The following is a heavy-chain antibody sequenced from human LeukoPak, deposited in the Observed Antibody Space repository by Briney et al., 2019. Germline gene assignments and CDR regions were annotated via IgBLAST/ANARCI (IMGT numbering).Heavy chain of an antibody. CDR1: GYTFTSYG. D-gene: IGHD1-26*01. Sequence: ASVKVSCKASGYTFTSYGINWVRQAPGQGLEWIGWISGYNGNTKYEQKFQGRVTLTTDTSTDTVYMEVRSLTSDDTAVYYCARADSWEPLRAWFDPWGQGTLVTVSS. V-gene: IGHV1-18*01. J-gene: IGHJ5*02. CDR3: ARADSWEPLRAWFDP. CDR2: ISGYNGNT.